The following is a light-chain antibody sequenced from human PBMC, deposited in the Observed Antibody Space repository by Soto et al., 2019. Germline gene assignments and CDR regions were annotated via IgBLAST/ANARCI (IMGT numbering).Light chain of an antibody. CDR3: SPYTSSSTLL. CDR1: SSDVGGYNY. J-gene: IGLJ2*01. CDR2: AVS. V-gene: IGLV2-14*01. Sequence: QSALTQPASVSGSPGQSITISCTGTSSDVGGYNYVSWYQQHPGKAPKLMIYAVSNRPSGVSNRFSGSKSGNTASLTISGLQAEDEADYYCSPYTSSSTLLFGGGTKVTVL.